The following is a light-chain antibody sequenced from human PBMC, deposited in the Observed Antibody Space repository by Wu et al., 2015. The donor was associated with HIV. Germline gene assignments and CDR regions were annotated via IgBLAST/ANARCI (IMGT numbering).Light chain of an antibody. CDR3: QQYYTFPRT. Sequence: AIRITQSPSSLSASTGDRVTITCRASQGISSYLAWYQQKPGKAPKVLIYAASTLQTGVPSRFSGSGSWTDFTLTINSLQSDDFATYYCQQYYTFPRTFGQGTKVEIK. CDR2: AAS. CDR1: QGISSY. J-gene: IGKJ1*01. V-gene: IGKV1-8*01.